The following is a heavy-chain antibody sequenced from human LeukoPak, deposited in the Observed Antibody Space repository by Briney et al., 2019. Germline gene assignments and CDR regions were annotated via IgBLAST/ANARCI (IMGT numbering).Heavy chain of an antibody. CDR1: GGSFSGYY. D-gene: IGHD6-13*01. CDR2: INHSGST. CDR3: AREWGAAADY. J-gene: IGHJ4*02. V-gene: IGHV4-34*01. Sequence: SETLSLTCAVYGGSFSGYYWSWIRQPPGKGLEWIGEINHSGSTNYNPSLKSRVTISVDTSKNQFSLKLSSVTAADTAVYYCAREWGAAADYWGQGTLVTVSS.